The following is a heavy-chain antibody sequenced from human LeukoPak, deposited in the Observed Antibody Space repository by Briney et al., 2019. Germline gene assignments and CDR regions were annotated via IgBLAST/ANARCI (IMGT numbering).Heavy chain of an antibody. J-gene: IGHJ4*02. D-gene: IGHD3-3*01. CDR2: IYSGGST. V-gene: IGHV3-66*01. CDR3: AKCTPLHYDFWSGYFDY. CDR1: GFTVSSNY. Sequence: GGSLRLSCAASGFTVSSNYMSWVRQAPGKGLEWVSVIYSGGSTYYADSVKGRFTISRDNSKNTLYLQMNSLRAEDTAVYYCAKCTPLHYDFWSGYFDYWGQGTLVTVSS.